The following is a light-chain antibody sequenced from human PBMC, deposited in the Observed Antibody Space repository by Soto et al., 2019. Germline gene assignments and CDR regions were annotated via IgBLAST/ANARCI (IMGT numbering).Light chain of an antibody. V-gene: IGKV1-33*01. Sequence: DIQMTQSPSSLSASVGDRVTITCQASQDISNYLNWYQQKPGKAPKLLIYDASHLETGVPSRFSGSGSGTDFTFAINSLQPEDIATYNCQQYGDLAPNTFGQGTKLEIK. CDR3: QQYGDLAPNT. J-gene: IGKJ2*01. CDR2: DAS. CDR1: QDISNY.